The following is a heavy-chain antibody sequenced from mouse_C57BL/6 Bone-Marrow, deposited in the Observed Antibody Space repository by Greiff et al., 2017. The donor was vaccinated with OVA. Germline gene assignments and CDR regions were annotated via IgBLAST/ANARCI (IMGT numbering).Heavy chain of an antibody. Sequence: QVQLQQSGPELVKPGASVKISCKASGYAFSSSWMNWVKQRPGKGLEWIGRIYPGDGDTNYNGKFKGKATLTADKSSSTAYMQLSSLTSEDSAVYFCARSKGRSKTILYYDYDWFAYWGQGTLVTVSA. V-gene: IGHV1-82*01. D-gene: IGHD2-4*01. J-gene: IGHJ3*01. CDR3: ARSKGRSKTILYYDYDWFAY. CDR1: GYAFSSSW. CDR2: IYPGDGDT.